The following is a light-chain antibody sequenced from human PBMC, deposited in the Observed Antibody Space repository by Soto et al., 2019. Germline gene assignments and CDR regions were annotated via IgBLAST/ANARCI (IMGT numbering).Light chain of an antibody. CDR1: QSIGHY. Sequence: EIQMTQSPSSLSASVGDRVSITCRASQSIGHYFYWYQQQPGTAPILLISASTTLPTGVPSRFSGNGSGTDFTLTISSLQPDDFADYFCHPSDTQGTFGQGTKVAI. CDR3: HPSDTQGT. J-gene: IGKJ1*01. V-gene: IGKV1-39*01. CDR2: AST.